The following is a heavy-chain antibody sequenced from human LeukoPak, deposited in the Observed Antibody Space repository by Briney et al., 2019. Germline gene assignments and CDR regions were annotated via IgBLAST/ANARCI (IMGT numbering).Heavy chain of an antibody. CDR1: GGSFSGYY. CDR2: INHSGST. CDR3: ASLFAEFDY. V-gene: IGHV4-34*01. Sequence: PSETLSLTCAVCGGSFSGYYWSWIRQPPGKGLEWIGEINHSGSTNYNPSLKSRVTISVDTSKNQFSLKLSSVTAADTAVYYCASLFAEFDYWGQGTLVTVSS. J-gene: IGHJ4*02.